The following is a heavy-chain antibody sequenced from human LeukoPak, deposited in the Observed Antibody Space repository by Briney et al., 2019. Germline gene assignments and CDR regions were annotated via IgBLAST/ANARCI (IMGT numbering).Heavy chain of an antibody. Sequence: SETLSLTCAVYGGSFSGYYWSWIRQPPGKGLGWIGEINHSGSTNYNPSLKSRVTISVDTSKNQFSLKLSSVTAADTAVYYCARSGGTSARVNAFDIWGQGTMVTVSS. J-gene: IGHJ3*02. CDR2: INHSGST. CDR3: ARSGGTSARVNAFDI. D-gene: IGHD2-15*01. V-gene: IGHV4-34*01. CDR1: GGSFSGYY.